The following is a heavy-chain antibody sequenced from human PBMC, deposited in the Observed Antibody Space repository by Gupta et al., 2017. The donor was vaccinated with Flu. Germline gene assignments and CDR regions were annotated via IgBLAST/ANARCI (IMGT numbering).Heavy chain of an antibody. Sequence: ELQLLESGGGLVQPGGSLRLSCAASGYTFSSYAMSWVRQAPGKGLEWVSAISGSGGRTYYADSVKGRFTISRDNSKNTLYLQMNSPRAEDTAVYYCAKDAGSGGNWGFDYWGQGTLVTVSS. J-gene: IGHJ4*02. CDR3: AKDAGSGGNWGFDY. V-gene: IGHV3-23*01. D-gene: IGHD4-23*01. CDR1: GYTFSSYA. CDR2: ISGSGGRT.